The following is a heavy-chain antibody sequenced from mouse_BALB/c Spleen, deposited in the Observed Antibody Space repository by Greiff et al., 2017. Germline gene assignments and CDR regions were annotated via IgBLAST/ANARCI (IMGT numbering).Heavy chain of an antibody. D-gene: IGHD2-2*01. CDR1: GYTFTSYV. Sequence: EVKLQQSGPELVKPGASVKMSCKASGYTFTSYVMHWVKQKPGQGLEWIGYINPYNDGTKYNEKFKGKATLTSDKSSSTAYMELSSLTSEDSAVYYCARDGGYALYAMDYWGQGTSVTVSS. CDR2: INPYNDGT. CDR3: ARDGGYALYAMDY. J-gene: IGHJ4*01. V-gene: IGHV1-14*01.